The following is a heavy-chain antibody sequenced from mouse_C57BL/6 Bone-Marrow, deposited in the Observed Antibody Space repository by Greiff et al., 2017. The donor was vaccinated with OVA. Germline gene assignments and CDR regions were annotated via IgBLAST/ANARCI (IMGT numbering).Heavy chain of an antibody. CDR3: ARPGWDEN. D-gene: IGHD4-1*01. CDR2: ISSGSSTI. Sequence: EVKLVESGGGLVKPGVSLKLSCAASGFTFSDYGMHWVRQAPEKGLEWVAYISSGSSTIYYADTVKGRFTISRDNAKNTLFLQMTSLRSEDTAMYYCARPGWDENWGQGTLVTVSA. CDR1: GFTFSDYG. V-gene: IGHV5-17*01. J-gene: IGHJ3*01.